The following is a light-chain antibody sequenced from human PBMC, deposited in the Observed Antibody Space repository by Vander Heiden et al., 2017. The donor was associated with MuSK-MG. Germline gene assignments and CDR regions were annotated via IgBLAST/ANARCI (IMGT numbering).Light chain of an antibody. V-gene: IGLV1-47*01. J-gene: IGLJ2*01. CDR3: AALDYSLNSPV. CDR1: TSNLGSNF. CDR2: RSD. Sequence: QSVLTQPPSASGTPGQRVTISCSGSTSNLGSNFAYWFQQRPGTAPKLLIYRSDQRPSGVPERFVGSKSGTSATLAIGGLRSEDEADYYCAALDYSLNSPVFGGGTKLTVL.